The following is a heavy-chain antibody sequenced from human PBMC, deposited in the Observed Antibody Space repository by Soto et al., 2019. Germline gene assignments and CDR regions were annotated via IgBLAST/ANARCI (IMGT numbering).Heavy chain of an antibody. CDR3: ARKVPGSTTRPDYWYFDL. CDR2: ISGGGDAT. CDR1: RFTFVSYA. V-gene: IGHV3-23*01. Sequence: EVQLLESGGGLVQPGGSLRLSCAASRFTFVSYAMNWVRQAPGKGLQWVSAISGGGDATFYADSMKGRFTISRDNSRNTVTLQMNSLGADDTAVYYCARKVPGSTTRPDYWYFDLCGRGTLVTVSS. J-gene: IGHJ2*01. D-gene: IGHD3-10*01.